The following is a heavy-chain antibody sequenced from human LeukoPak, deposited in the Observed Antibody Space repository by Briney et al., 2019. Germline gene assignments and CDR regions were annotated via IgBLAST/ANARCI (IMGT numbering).Heavy chain of an antibody. Sequence: PGGTLRLSCAVSGFTFSDDYTNWIRQAPGKGLEWVSYISGSGSYTNYADSVKGRFTISRDNAKNSLYLQMNSLRAEDTAVYYCARGESFSSGWHYYFVFWGQGALVSVSS. J-gene: IGHJ4*02. V-gene: IGHV3-11*05. CDR1: GFTFSDDY. CDR3: ARGESFSSGWHYYFVF. CDR2: ISGSGSYT. D-gene: IGHD6-19*01.